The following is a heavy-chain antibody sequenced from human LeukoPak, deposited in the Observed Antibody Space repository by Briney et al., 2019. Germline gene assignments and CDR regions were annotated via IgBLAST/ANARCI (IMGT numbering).Heavy chain of an antibody. CDR1: GYSISSGYY. V-gene: IGHV4-38-2*01. J-gene: IGHJ6*04. Sequence: SETLSLTCAVSGYSISSGYYWGWIRQPPGKGLEWIGSIYHSGSTYYNPSLKSRVTISVDTSKNQFSLKLSSVTAADTAVYYCAGSRGSGSYYRRYYHYGMDVWGKGTTVTVSS. D-gene: IGHD3-10*01. CDR3: AGSRGSGSYYRRYYHYGMDV. CDR2: IYHSGST.